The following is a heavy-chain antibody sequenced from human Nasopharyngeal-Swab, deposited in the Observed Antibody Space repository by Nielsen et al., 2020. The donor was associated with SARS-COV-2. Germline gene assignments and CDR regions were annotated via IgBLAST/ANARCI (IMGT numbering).Heavy chain of an antibody. D-gene: IGHD3-3*01. Sequence: GGSLRLSCAASGFTFSSYEMNWVRQAPGKGLEWVSYISSSGSTIYYADSVKGRFTISRDNAKNSLYLQMNSLRAEDTAVYYCASDLWSENRVDWGQGTLVTVSS. CDR2: ISSSGSTI. CDR3: ASDLWSENRVD. J-gene: IGHJ4*02. CDR1: GFTFSSYE. V-gene: IGHV3-48*03.